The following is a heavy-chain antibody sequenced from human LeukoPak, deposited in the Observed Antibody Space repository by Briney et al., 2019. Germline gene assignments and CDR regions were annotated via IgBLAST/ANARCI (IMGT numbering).Heavy chain of an antibody. Sequence: GGSLRLSCAASGFTFSSYGMHWVRQAPGKGLEWVAVISYDGSNKYYADSVKGRFTISRGNSKNTLYLQMNSLRAEDTAVYYCARDYRKSDCSGGSCYPDYWGQGTLVTVSS. CDR1: GFTFSSYG. CDR2: ISYDGSNK. V-gene: IGHV3-30*03. CDR3: ARDYRKSDCSGGSCYPDY. D-gene: IGHD2-15*01. J-gene: IGHJ4*02.